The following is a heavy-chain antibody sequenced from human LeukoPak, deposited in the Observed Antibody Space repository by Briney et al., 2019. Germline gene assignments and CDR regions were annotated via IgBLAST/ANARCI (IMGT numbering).Heavy chain of an antibody. CDR2: IDWDDDK. D-gene: IGHD3-10*01. CDR3: AQRALWFGEYLFDY. V-gene: IGHV2-70*11. J-gene: IGHJ4*02. CDR1: GFSLSTSGMC. Sequence: SGPALVKPTQTLTLTCAFSGFSLSTSGMCVSWIRQPPGKALEWLARIDWDDDKYYSTSLKTRLTISKDTSKNQVVLTMTNMDPVDTATYYCAQRALWFGEYLFDYWGQGTLVTVSS.